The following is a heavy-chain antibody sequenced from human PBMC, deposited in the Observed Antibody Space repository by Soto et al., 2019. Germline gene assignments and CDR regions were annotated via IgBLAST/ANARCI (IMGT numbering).Heavy chain of an antibody. V-gene: IGHV3-23*01. J-gene: IGHJ6*01. D-gene: IGHD2-15*01. CDR1: GFTFNSYA. Sequence: EVQLLESGGGLVQPGGSLRLSCAASGFTFNSYAMRWVRQAPGKGLEWVSIISGGGGSTYYADSVKGRFTISRDSSKNTLDLQMNSLRAEDTAVYYCAKDKVGGSGLMDVWGQGTTVTVSS. CDR3: AKDKVGGSGLMDV. CDR2: ISGGGGST.